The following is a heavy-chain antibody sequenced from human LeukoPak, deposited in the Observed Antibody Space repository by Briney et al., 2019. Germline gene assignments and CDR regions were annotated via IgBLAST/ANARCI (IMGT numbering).Heavy chain of an antibody. CDR2: ISYSGRP. D-gene: IGHD3-10*02. Sequence: SETLSLTCTVSGGSISSNDYYWGWIRQPPGKGLEWIGIISYSGRPDYNPSPKSRVTISVDTSKNQFSLKLSSVTAADTAVYYCARPCSGSQIAFDIWGQGTMVTVSS. CDR1: GGSISSNDYY. V-gene: IGHV4-39*01. J-gene: IGHJ3*02. CDR3: ARPCSGSQIAFDI.